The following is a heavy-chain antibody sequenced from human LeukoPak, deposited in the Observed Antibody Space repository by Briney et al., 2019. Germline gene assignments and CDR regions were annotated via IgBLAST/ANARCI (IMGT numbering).Heavy chain of an antibody. V-gene: IGHV3-23*01. J-gene: IGHJ4*02. CDR2: ISGSGGST. Sequence: GGSLRLSCAASGFTFSSYAMSWVRQAPGKGLEWVSAISGSGGSTYYADSAKGRFTISRDNSKNTPYLQMNSLRAEDTAVYYCAKDSEWGIAVAGTFDYWGQGTLVTVSS. CDR3: AKDSEWGIAVAGTFDY. D-gene: IGHD6-19*01. CDR1: GFTFSSYA.